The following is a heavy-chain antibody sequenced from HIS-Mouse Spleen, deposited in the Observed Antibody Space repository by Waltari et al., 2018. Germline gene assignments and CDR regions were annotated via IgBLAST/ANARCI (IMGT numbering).Heavy chain of an antibody. V-gene: IGHV3-21*01. D-gene: IGHD1-26*01. CDR3: ARALVGAKPYDAFDI. Sequence: EVQLVESGGGLVKPGGSLRLSCAASGFTFSSYSMNWVRQAPGKGLEWVSSISSSSSYIYYADSVKGRFTISRDNAKNSLYLQMNSLRAEDTAVYYCARALVGAKPYDAFDIWGQGTMVTVSS. CDR1: GFTFSSYS. J-gene: IGHJ3*02. CDR2: ISSSSSYI.